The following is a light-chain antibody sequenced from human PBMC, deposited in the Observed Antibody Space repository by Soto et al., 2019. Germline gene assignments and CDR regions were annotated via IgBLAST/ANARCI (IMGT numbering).Light chain of an antibody. Sequence: DIQMTHSPSALSASVGDRVTITCQASQDITNYLSWYQQKPGKAPKLLIYGASNLQTGVPSRFSGGGSGTDFTLTIRGLQPEDIATYYCQQYGDFPFTFGPGTKVDIK. J-gene: IGKJ3*01. CDR1: QDITNY. CDR2: GAS. V-gene: IGKV1-33*01. CDR3: QQYGDFPFT.